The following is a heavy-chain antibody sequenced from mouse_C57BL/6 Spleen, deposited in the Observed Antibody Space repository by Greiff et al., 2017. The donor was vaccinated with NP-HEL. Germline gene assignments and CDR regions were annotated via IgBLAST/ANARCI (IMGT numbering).Heavy chain of an antibody. CDR3: ARRAHYYGSSSYAMDY. V-gene: IGHV1-69*01. CDR2: IDPSDSYT. J-gene: IGHJ4*01. D-gene: IGHD1-1*01. Sequence: QVQLQQPGAELVMPGASVKLSCKASGYTFTSYWMHWVKQRPGQGLEWIGEIDPSDSYTNYNQKFKGKSTLTVDKSSSTAYMQLSSLTSEDSAVYYCARRAHYYGSSSYAMDYWGQGTSVTVSS. CDR1: GYTFTSYW.